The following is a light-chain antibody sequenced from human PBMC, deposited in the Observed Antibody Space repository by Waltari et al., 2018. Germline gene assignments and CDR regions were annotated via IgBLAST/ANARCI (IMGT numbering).Light chain of an antibody. CDR3: QQYYTTPFS. V-gene: IGKV4-1*01. CDR1: QSVENY. CDR2: WAS. J-gene: IGKJ3*01. Sequence: VVTQSPDSLAVSLCERATITCKSSQSVENYLAWYQQKAGQFPKLLLYWASTRASGVPDRFTGSGSGTDFTLTISSLQTEDVAVYYCQQYYTTPFSFGPGTKVDIK.